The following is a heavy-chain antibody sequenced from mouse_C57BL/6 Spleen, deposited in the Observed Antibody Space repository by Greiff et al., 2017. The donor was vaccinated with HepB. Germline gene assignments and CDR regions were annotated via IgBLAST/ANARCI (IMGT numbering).Heavy chain of an antibody. Sequence: QVQLKQPGAELVMPGASVKLSCKASGYTFTSYWMHWVKQRPGQGLEWIGEIDPSDSYTNYNQKFKGKSTLTVDKSSSTAYMQLSSLTSEDSAVYYCARRMGYPYYFDYWGQGTTLTVSS. CDR1: GYTFTSYW. V-gene: IGHV1-69*01. CDR2: IDPSDSYT. CDR3: ARRMGYPYYFDY. J-gene: IGHJ2*01.